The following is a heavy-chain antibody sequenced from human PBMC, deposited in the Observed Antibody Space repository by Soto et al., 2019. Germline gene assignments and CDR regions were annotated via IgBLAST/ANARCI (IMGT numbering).Heavy chain of an antibody. V-gene: IGHV4-39*01. CDR2: MYYSGNT. J-gene: IGHJ5*02. D-gene: IGHD1-26*01. CDR3: VRPGTSAIMLGWFDP. CDR1: GGSISGSTYY. Sequence: QLQLQESGPGLVEPSETLSLTCTVSGGSISGSTYYWGWIRQPPGKGLEWIGSMYYSGNTYYNPSLKSRVTISVDTSKNQFSLKLSSVPAADTALYYCVRPGTSAIMLGWFDPWGRGILVTVSS.